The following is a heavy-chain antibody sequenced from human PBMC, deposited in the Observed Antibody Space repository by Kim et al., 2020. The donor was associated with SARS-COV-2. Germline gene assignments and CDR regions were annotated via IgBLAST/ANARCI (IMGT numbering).Heavy chain of an antibody. CDR1: GYSFTNYW. CDR3: ARATLAGTEDLDY. V-gene: IGHV5-51*01. D-gene: IGHD6-13*01. Sequence: GASLKISCKASGYSFTNYWIGWVRQMPGKGLEWMGIIYPGDSDTRYSPSFQGQVTISADKSISTAYLQWSSLKASDTAVYYCARATLAGTEDLDYWGQGTLVTVSS. CDR2: IYPGDSDT. J-gene: IGHJ4*02.